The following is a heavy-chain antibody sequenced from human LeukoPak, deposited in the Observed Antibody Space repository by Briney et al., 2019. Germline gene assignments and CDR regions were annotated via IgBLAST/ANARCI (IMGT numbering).Heavy chain of an antibody. CDR3: ARDLGLTISANWFDP. V-gene: IGHV4-38-2*02. J-gene: IGHJ5*02. D-gene: IGHD3-9*01. CDR2: IYYTRAT. CDR1: GYSISSGYF. Sequence: SETVSLTCAVSGYSISSGYFWVWIRQPPGKGLEWIGSIYYTRATYYNPSLRSPVTISVDTSKNQFSLEVNSVTAADTAVYYCARDLGLTISANWFDPWGQGTLFTVSS.